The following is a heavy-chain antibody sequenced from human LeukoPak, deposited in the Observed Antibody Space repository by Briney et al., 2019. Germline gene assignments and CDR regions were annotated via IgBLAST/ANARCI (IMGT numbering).Heavy chain of an antibody. CDR2: SNPNSGGT. D-gene: IGHD6-13*01. CDR1: GYTFTGYY. Sequence: ASVKVSCKASGYTFTGYYMHWVRQAPGQGLEWMGWSNPNSGGTNYAQKFQGRVTMTRDTSISTAYMELSRLRADHTGVYYCARDSPDKAAARMDGWGKAATVSVCS. V-gene: IGHV1-2*02. CDR3: ARDSPDKAAARMDG. J-gene: IGHJ6*01.